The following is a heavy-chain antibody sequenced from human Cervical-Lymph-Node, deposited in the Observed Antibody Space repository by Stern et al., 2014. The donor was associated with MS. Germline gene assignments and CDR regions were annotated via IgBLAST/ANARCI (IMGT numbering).Heavy chain of an antibody. J-gene: IGHJ4*02. CDR2: INPTSGTT. V-gene: IGHV1-46*01. Sequence: VQLLESGAEVKKPGASVKVSCKASGYTFTSYYMHWVRQAPGQGLEWVGIINPTSGTTSYTQNFRGRVTMTRDTSTSTVFMELSSLRSEDTAVFYCARELGGSGSYFDYWGQGTLVTVSS. D-gene: IGHD1-26*01. CDR1: GYTFTSYY. CDR3: ARELGGSGSYFDY.